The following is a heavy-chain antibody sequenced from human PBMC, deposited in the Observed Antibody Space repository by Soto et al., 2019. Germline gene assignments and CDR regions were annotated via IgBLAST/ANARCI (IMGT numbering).Heavy chain of an antibody. Sequence: GGSLRLSCTASGFTFSKYPMHWVRQAPGKGLEYVSAISGDGGTTFYADSVRGRFTMSRDNLKNTLYLQMRSLRVEDMAVYYCARGQIPYGLDVWGQGTTVTVSS. CDR1: GFTFSKYP. V-gene: IGHV3-64*02. J-gene: IGHJ6*02. CDR2: ISGDGGTT. CDR3: ARGQIPYGLDV.